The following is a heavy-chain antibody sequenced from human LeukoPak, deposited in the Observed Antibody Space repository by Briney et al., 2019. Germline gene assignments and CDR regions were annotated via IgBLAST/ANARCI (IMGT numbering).Heavy chain of an antibody. V-gene: IGHV1-69*13. CDR3: ARLFTPRYCSTTTCYWKGWFDP. Sequence: SVKVSCKASGGTFSRYAISWVRQAPGQGLEWMGGIIPIFGTANYAQKFQGRVTITADEFTSTVYMELSSLRSEDTAVYYCARLFTPRYCSTTTCYWKGWFDPWGQGTLVTVSS. CDR1: GGTFSRYA. CDR2: IIPIFGTA. J-gene: IGHJ5*02. D-gene: IGHD2-2*01.